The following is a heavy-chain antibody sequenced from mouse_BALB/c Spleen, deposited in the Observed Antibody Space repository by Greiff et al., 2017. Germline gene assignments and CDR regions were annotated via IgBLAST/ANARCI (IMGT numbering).Heavy chain of an antibody. V-gene: IGHV1-87*01. J-gene: IGHJ2*01. D-gene: IGHD5-5*01. Sequence: VQLQQSGAELARPGASVKLSCKASGYTFTSYWMQWVKQRPGQGLEWIGAIYPGDGDTRYTQKFKGKATLTADKSSSTAYMQLSSLASEDSAVYYCARSLPYFDYWGQGTTLTVSS. CDR2: IYPGDGDT. CDR1: GYTFTSYW. CDR3: ARSLPYFDY.